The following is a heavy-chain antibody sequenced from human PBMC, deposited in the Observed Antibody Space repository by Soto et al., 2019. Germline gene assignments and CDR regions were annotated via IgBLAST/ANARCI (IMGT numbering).Heavy chain of an antibody. CDR1: GGTFSSYT. V-gene: IGHV1-69*02. Sequence: SVKVSCKASGGTFSSYTISWVRQAPGQGLEWMGRIIPILGIANYAQKFQGRVTITADKSTSTAYMELSSLRSEDTAVYYCARGSPPHCSGGSCYVYWGQGTLVTVSS. D-gene: IGHD2-15*01. J-gene: IGHJ4*02. CDR3: ARGSPPHCSGGSCYVY. CDR2: IIPILGIA.